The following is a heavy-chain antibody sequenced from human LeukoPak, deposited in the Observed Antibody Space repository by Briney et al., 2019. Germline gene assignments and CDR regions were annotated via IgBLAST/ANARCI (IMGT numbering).Heavy chain of an antibody. CDR1: GGSISTGGYY. CDR3: ARGEWFSSYLDY. Sequence: PSETLSLTCTVSGGSISTGGYYWSWIRQHPGRGLEWIGYIYYSGSTNYNPSLKSRVTISVDTSKNQFSLKLSSVTAADTAVYYCARGEWFSSYLDYWGQGTLVTVSS. D-gene: IGHD3-10*01. CDR2: IYYSGST. V-gene: IGHV4-61*08. J-gene: IGHJ4*02.